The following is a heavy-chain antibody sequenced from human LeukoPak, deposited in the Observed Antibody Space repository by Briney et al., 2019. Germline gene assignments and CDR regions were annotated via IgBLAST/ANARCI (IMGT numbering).Heavy chain of an antibody. Sequence: ASVKVSRKASGYTFTSYYMHWVRQAPGQGLEWMGIINPSGGSTSYAQKFQGRVTMTRDTSTSTVYMELSSLRSEDTAVYYCARPNGSGWTFDYWGQGTLVTVSS. CDR3: ARPNGSGWTFDY. D-gene: IGHD6-19*01. V-gene: IGHV1-46*01. J-gene: IGHJ4*02. CDR1: GYTFTSYY. CDR2: INPSGGST.